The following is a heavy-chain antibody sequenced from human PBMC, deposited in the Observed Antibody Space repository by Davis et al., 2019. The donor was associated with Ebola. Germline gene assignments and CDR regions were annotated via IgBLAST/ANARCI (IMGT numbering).Heavy chain of an antibody. CDR2: ISSSSSYI. V-gene: IGHV3-21*01. D-gene: IGHD5-12*01. CDR3: AREGYSGDRDFDY. Sequence: LSLTCAASGFTFSSYWMSWVRQAPGKGLEWVSSISSSSSYIYYADSVKGRFTISRDNAKNSLYLQMNSLRAEDTAVYYCAREGYSGDRDFDYWGQGTLVTVSS. CDR1: GFTFSSYW. J-gene: IGHJ4*02.